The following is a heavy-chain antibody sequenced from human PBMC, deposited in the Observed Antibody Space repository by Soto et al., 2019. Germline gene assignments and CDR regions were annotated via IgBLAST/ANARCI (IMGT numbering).Heavy chain of an antibody. Sequence: PGGSLRLSCAASGFTFSSYAMSWVRQAPGKGLEWVSAISGSGGSTYYADSVKGRFTISRDNSKNTLYLQMNSLRAEDTAVYYCAKGARPDITIFGVVPPNYYMDVWGKGTTVTVSS. J-gene: IGHJ6*03. CDR3: AKGARPDITIFGVVPPNYYMDV. V-gene: IGHV3-23*01. CDR2: ISGSGGST. D-gene: IGHD3-3*01. CDR1: GFTFSSYA.